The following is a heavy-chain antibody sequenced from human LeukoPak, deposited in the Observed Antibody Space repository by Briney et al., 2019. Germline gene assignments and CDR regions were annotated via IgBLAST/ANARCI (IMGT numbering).Heavy chain of an antibody. V-gene: IGHV4-59*01. D-gene: IGHD3-22*01. Sequence: SETLSLTCTVSGGSLTGYYWSWIRQPPGKGLEWIGYIYYSGSTNYNPSLKSRVTISVDMSKNQFSLKLTSVTAADTAVYYCATPSSGYKIDAFDVWGQGTVVAVSS. CDR2: IYYSGST. J-gene: IGHJ3*01. CDR3: ATPSSGYKIDAFDV. CDR1: GGSLTGYY.